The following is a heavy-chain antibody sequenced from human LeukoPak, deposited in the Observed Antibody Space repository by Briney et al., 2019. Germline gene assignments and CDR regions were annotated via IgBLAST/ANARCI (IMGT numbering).Heavy chain of an antibody. CDR3: ARDQGSSSSDPPYYYYYMDV. CDR1: GFTFSSYW. J-gene: IGHJ6*03. D-gene: IGHD6-6*01. Sequence: PGGSLRLSCAASGFTFSSYWMSWVRQAPGKGLEWVANIKQDGSEKYYVDSVKGRFTISRDNAKNSLYLQMNSLRVEDTAVYYCARDQGSSSSDPPYYYYYMDVWGKGTTVTVSS. CDR2: IKQDGSEK. V-gene: IGHV3-7*01.